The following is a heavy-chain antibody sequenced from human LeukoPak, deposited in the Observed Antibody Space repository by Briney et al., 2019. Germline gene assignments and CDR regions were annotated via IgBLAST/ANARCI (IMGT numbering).Heavy chain of an antibody. J-gene: IGHJ5*02. CDR2: INHSGST. CDR3: VRGPYGSRISNWFDP. D-gene: IGHD3-10*01. Sequence: SESLSLTCAVYGGSFSGDYWSWIRQPPGEGGGWRGEINHSGSTNYNPSLQSRVTVSVDPSQNQFSLKLTSVTAADTAVYYCVRGPYGSRISNWFDPWGQGTLVIVSS. CDR1: GGSFSGDY. V-gene: IGHV4-34*01.